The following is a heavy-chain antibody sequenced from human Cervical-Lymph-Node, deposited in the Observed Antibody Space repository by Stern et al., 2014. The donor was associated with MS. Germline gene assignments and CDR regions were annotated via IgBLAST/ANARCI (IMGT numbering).Heavy chain of an antibody. J-gene: IGHJ4*02. D-gene: IGHD1-7*01. V-gene: IGHV3-33*01. CDR1: GFTFSNYG. CDR3: ARGNWNYEGMGY. CDR2: IWYDGNKR. Sequence: VQLVESGGGVVQPGRSLRLSCAASGFTFSNYGMHWVRQAPGKGLEWLAVIWYDGNKRFYADSVKGRFTISRDNSKNTLYLQMDSLRAEDTAVYYCARGNWNYEGMGYWGQGTLVTVSS.